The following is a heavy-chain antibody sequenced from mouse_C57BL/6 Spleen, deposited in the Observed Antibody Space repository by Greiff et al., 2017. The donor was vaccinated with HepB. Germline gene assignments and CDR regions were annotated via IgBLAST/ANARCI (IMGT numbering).Heavy chain of an antibody. CDR2: LSSDSSTL. CDR1: GFTFSDYG. Sequence: EVQGVESGGGLVKPGGSLKLSCAASGFTFSDYGMHWVRQAPEKVLELVAYLSSDSSTLYYADTVKGRFTISRDNAKNTLFLQMTSLRSEDTAMYYCARRGSSYVAWFAYWGQGTLVTVSA. CDR3: ARRGSSYVAWFAY. D-gene: IGHD1-1*01. J-gene: IGHJ3*01. V-gene: IGHV5-17*01.